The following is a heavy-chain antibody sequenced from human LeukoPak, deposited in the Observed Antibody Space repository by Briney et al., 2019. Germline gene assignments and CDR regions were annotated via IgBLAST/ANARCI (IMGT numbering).Heavy chain of an antibody. J-gene: IGHJ4*02. CDR2: IFFSETT. CDR1: GGSIGRYY. D-gene: IGHD5-24*01. Sequence: KASETLSLTCTVSGGSIGRYYWSWIRQPPGKGLEWIAYIFFSETTKYNPSLESRVTISVDTSKNQFSLDLTSVTAADTALYYCARGGDGYNYVDYWGPGTLVTVSS. V-gene: IGHV4-59*01. CDR3: ARGGDGYNYVDY.